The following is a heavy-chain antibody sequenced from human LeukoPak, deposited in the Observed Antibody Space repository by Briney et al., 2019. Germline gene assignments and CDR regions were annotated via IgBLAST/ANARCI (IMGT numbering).Heavy chain of an antibody. CDR1: GYSFTSYA. J-gene: IGHJ4*02. V-gene: IGHV7-4-1*01. CDR3: ARDHKIDY. CDR2: INPYTAKP. Sequence: ASVKVSCKASGYSFTSYALTWVRQAPGQGLECMGWINPYTAKPTYAQGFAGRFVFSLDTSVNTAYLQIDDLKPEDTATYYCARDHKIDYWGQGTLVTVAS.